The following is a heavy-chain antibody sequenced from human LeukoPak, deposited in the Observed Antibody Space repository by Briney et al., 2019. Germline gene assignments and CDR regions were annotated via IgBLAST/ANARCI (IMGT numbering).Heavy chain of an antibody. CDR1: GGSISSGGYS. Sequence: SETLSLTCAVSGGSISSGGYSWSWIRQPPGKGLEWIGNIYYSGSTYYSSSLKSRVIISVDTSKNQFSLKLSSVTAADTAVYYCARGPTQWELDYWGQGTLVTVSS. CDR2: IYYSGST. V-gene: IGHV4-39*07. CDR3: ARGPTQWELDY. D-gene: IGHD1-26*01. J-gene: IGHJ4*02.